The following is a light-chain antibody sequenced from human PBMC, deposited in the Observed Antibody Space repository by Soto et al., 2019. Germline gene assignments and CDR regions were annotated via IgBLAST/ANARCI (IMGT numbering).Light chain of an antibody. V-gene: IGLV2-8*01. CDR2: EVS. CDR3: LSYADTAYV. CDR1: SSDVGGYNY. J-gene: IGLJ1*01. Sequence: QSALTQPPSASGSPGQSVTISCAGTSSDVGGYNYVSWYQQYPGKVPKLMIYEVSERPSGVPDRFSGSKSGNTAFLTVSGLQAEDEADYYCLSYADTAYVFGTGTKVTAL.